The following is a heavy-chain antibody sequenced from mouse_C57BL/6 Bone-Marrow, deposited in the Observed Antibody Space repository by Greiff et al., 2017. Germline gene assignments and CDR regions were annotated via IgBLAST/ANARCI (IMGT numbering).Heavy chain of an antibody. J-gene: IGHJ3*01. D-gene: IGHD1-1*01. V-gene: IGHV1-66*01. CDR1: GYSFTSYY. Sequence: QVQLKESGPELVKPGASVKISCKASGYSFTSYYIHWVKQRPGQGLEWIGWIYPGSGNTKYNEKFKGKATLTADTSSSTAYMQLSSLTSEDSAVYYCARDYYGSWFADWCQGTLVTVSA. CDR3: ARDYYGSWFAD. CDR2: IYPGSGNT.